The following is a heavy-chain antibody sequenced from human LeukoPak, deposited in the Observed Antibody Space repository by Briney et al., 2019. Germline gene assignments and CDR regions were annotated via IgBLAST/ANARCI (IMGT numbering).Heavy chain of an antibody. V-gene: IGHV1-2*06. J-gene: IGHJ5*02. CDR2: INPNSGGT. CDR3: ARWVGYSNWFDP. Sequence: GASVKVSCKASGYTFTGYYMHWVRQAPGQGLEWMGRINPNSGGTNYAQKFQGRVTMTRATSISTAYMELSRRTSDDTAVYYCARWVGYSNWFDPWGQGTLVSVSS. D-gene: IGHD2-15*01. CDR1: GYTFTGYY.